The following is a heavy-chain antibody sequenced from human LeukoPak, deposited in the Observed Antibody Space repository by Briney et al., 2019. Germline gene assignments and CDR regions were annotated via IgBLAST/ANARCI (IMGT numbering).Heavy chain of an antibody. CDR2: INWNGGST. CDR3: ARATHYYESSGYDY. V-gene: IGHV3-20*04. D-gene: IGHD3-22*01. Sequence: GGSLRLSCAASGFTFDDYGMSWVRQAPGKGLEWVSGINWNGGSTGYADFVKGRFTISRDNAKNSLYLQMNSLRAEDTALYYCARATHYYESSGYDYWGQGTLVTVSS. CDR1: GFTFDDYG. J-gene: IGHJ4*02.